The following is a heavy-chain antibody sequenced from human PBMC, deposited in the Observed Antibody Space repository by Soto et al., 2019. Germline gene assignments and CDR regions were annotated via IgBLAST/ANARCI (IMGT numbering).Heavy chain of an antibody. CDR3: AFILGPNSMSAAGPNYDGVDV. V-gene: IGHV1-46*01. CDR2: INPSGGST. J-gene: IGHJ6*02. CDR1: GYTFTSFS. Sequence: ASVKVSCKASGYTFTSFSIHWVRQAPGQGLEWMGIINPSGGSTSYTQKFQGRVTVTRDTSTSTVYMELSSLRSEDTAVYYCAFILGPNSMSAAGPNYDGVDVWGQGTTVTVSS. D-gene: IGHD3-3*02.